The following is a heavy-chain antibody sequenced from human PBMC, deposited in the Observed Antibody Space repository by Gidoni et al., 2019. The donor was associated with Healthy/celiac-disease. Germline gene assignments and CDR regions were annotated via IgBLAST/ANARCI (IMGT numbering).Heavy chain of an antibody. J-gene: IGHJ2*01. CDR3: ARGPSTIFGVVMGDWYFDL. Sequence: QVQLQESGPGLVKPSETLSLTCTVSGGSISSYYWSWIRQPPGKGLEWIGYIYYSGSTNYNPSLKSRVTISVDTSKNQFSLKLSSVTAADTAVYYCARGPSTIFGVVMGDWYFDLWGRGTLVTVSS. D-gene: IGHD3-3*01. V-gene: IGHV4-59*01. CDR1: GGSISSYY. CDR2: IYYSGST.